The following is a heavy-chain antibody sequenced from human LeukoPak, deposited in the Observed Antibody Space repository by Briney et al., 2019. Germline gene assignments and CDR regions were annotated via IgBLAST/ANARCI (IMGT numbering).Heavy chain of an antibody. CDR2: INPNSGGT. CDR3: ARAEDDFWSGYYLDY. V-gene: IGHV1-2*02. J-gene: IGHJ4*02. D-gene: IGHD3-3*01. Sequence: ASVKVSCKASGYTFTGYYMHWVRQAPGQGLEWMGWINPNSGGTNYAQKFQGRVTMTRDTSISTAYMELSRLRSDDTAVYYCARAEDDFWSGYYLDYWGQGTLVTVSS. CDR1: GYTFTGYY.